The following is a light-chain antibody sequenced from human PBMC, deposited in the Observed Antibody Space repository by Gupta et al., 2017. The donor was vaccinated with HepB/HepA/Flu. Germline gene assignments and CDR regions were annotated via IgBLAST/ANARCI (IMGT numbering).Light chain of an antibody. CDR1: QSVNSY. CDR2: DAS. J-gene: IGKJ4*01. Sequence: ETVLTQSPATLSLSPGQRATLSCRASQSVNSYLAWYQQKPGQAPRLLIYDASQRATGIPARFSGSGYGTDFTLTISSLEPEDFAVYYCQQRNNWPARTFGGGTKEEI. CDR3: QQRNNWPART. V-gene: IGKV3-11*01.